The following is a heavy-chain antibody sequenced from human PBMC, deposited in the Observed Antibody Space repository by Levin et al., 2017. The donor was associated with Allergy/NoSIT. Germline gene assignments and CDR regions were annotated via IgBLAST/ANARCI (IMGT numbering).Heavy chain of an antibody. D-gene: IGHD3-10*01. CDR1: GFTFSNAW. CDR2: IKSKTDGGTT. J-gene: IGHJ2*01. V-gene: IGHV3-15*01. Sequence: LSLTCAASGFTFSNAWMSWVRQAPGKGLEWVGRIKSKTDGGTTDYAAPVKGRFTISRDDSKNTLYLQMNSLKTEDTAVYYCTTDRGQTAFDLWGRGTLVTVSS. CDR3: TTDRGQTAFDL.